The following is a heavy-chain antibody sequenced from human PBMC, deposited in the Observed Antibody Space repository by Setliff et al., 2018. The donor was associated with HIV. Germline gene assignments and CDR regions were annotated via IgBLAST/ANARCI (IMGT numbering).Heavy chain of an antibody. J-gene: IGHJ2*01. CDR2: VYYTGST. D-gene: IGHD3-22*01. Sequence: KPSGTLSLTCTVSGGSISSYYWSWIRQPPGKGLEWIGYVYYTGSTNYNPSLKSRVTISIDTSKNQFSLKLSSVTAADTAVYYCARHQGKYYDSSGYSGWFFDLWGRGTLVTVSS. V-gene: IGHV4-59*08. CDR3: ARHQGKYYDSSGYSGWFFDL. CDR1: GGSISSYY.